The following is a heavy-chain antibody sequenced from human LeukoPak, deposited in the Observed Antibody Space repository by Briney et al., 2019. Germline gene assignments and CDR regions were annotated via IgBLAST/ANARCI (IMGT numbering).Heavy chain of an antibody. CDR3: ASRGVVVVAADNWFDP. J-gene: IGHJ5*02. Sequence: SETLSLTCTVSGGSISSYYWSWIRQPPGKGLEWIGYIYYSGSTNYNPSLKSRVTISVDKSKNQFSLKLSSVTAADTAVYYCASRGVVVVAADNWFDPWGQGTLVTVSS. CDR2: IYYSGST. CDR1: GGSISSYY. V-gene: IGHV4-59*12. D-gene: IGHD2-15*01.